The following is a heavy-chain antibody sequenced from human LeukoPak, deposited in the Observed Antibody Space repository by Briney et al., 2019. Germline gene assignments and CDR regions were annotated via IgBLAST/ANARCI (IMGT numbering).Heavy chain of an antibody. D-gene: IGHD3-9*01. CDR3: ARAGDILTGYSYFDY. CDR2: IYYSGST. Sequence: PSETLSLTCTVSGGSINSNSYYWGWIRQPPGKGLEWIANIYYSGSTSYNPSLRSRVTISVDTSKNQFSLKLSSVTAADTAVYYCARAGDILTGYSYFDYWGQGTLVTVSS. V-gene: IGHV4-39*07. CDR1: GGSINSNSYY. J-gene: IGHJ4*02.